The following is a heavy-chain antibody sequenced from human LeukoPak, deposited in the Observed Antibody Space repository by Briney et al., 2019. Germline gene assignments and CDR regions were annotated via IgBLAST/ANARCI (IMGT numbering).Heavy chain of an antibody. CDR1: GFTFSDYY. CDR3: ARVIRDGYNWDY. Sequence: GGSLRLSCAASGFTFSDYYMSWIRQAPGKGLEWVSYISSSGSTIYYADFVKGRFTISRDNAKNSLYLQMNSLRAEDTAVYYCARVIRDGYNWDYWGQGTLVTVSS. D-gene: IGHD5-24*01. CDR2: ISSSGSTI. V-gene: IGHV3-11*04. J-gene: IGHJ4*02.